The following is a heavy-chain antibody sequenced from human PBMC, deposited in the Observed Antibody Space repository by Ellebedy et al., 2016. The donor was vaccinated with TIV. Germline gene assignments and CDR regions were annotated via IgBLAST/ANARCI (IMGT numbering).Heavy chain of an antibody. CDR3: AREKIGCSTTNCYFDS. Sequence: ASVKVSCXASGYIFTDYYMFWMRQAPGQDLEWVAWINPGRGDGKSADKFQGRVTLTRDTSISTAYMELRSLRSDDTALYYCAREKIGCSTTNCYFDSWGQGALITVSS. J-gene: IGHJ4*02. V-gene: IGHV1-2*02. CDR1: GYIFTDYY. CDR2: INPGRGDG. D-gene: IGHD2-2*01.